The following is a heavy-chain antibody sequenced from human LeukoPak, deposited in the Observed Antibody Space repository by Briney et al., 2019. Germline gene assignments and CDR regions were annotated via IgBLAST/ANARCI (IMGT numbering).Heavy chain of an antibody. CDR1: GFTFSDYT. J-gene: IGHJ4*02. Sequence: GGSLRLSCAASGFTFSDYTMNWVRQAPGKGLEWVSSIGSVTTYIYYADSLKGRFTISRDNAKNSLYLQMDSLRAEDTAIYFCARAIAVAGPYYFDYWGQGTLVTVSS. V-gene: IGHV3-21*01. CDR3: ARAIAVAGPYYFDY. D-gene: IGHD6-19*01. CDR2: IGSVTTYI.